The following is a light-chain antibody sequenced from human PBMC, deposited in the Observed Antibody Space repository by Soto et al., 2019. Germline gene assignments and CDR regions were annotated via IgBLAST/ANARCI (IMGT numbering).Light chain of an antibody. CDR1: SSDVGAYNY. Sequence: QYVLTQPASVSGSPGQSITISCTGTSSDVGAYNYVSWYQQHPDKAPKLMIYEVSNRPSGVSNRFSGSKSGNTASLTISGLQAEDEADYYCSSYTSSSALVFGGGTKLTVL. CDR2: EVS. CDR3: SSYTSSSALV. J-gene: IGLJ2*01. V-gene: IGLV2-14*03.